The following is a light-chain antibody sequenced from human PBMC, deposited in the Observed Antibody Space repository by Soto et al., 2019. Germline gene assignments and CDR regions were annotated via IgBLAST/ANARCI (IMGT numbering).Light chain of an antibody. CDR2: GSS. CDR3: QLHGSSPPIA. J-gene: IGKJ5*01. Sequence: EIVLTQSPGILYLSPGERATLSCRASHSVSSSYLAWYHHKPGQALRLLIYGSSNMADGIPDRFSGSGSGTDFPLTISRLEPEDLAVYYYQLHGSSPPIAFGQGTRLEIK. V-gene: IGKV3-20*01. CDR1: HSVSSSY.